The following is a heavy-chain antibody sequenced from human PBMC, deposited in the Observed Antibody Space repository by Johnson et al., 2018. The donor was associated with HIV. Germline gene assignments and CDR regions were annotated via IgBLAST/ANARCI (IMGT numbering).Heavy chain of an antibody. D-gene: IGHD1-1*01. CDR2: ISYDGSDK. V-gene: IGHV3-30*04. CDR1: GFTFSSYA. J-gene: IGHJ3*02. Sequence: QVQLVESEGGVVQPGRSLRLSCAASGFTFSSYAMHWVRQAPGKGLEWVAVISYDGSDKYYADSVKGRFTISRDNSKNTPYLQMNSLRAEDTAWYYCAKDSMNCNDATTDAFDIWGQGTMVTVSS. CDR3: AKDSMNCNDATTDAFDI.